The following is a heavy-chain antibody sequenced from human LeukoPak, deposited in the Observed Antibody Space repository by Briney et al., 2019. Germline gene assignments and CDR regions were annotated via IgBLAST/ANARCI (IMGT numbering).Heavy chain of an antibody. J-gene: IGHJ4*02. CDR1: GYTFSGYF. CDR3: ARDSGRAPFDY. Sequence: GASVKVSFKASGYTFSGYFMHWVRQAPGQGLEWMGWINPNSGGTNYAQKFQGRVTMTRDTSISTAYMELSRLRSDDTAVYYCARDSGRAPFDYWGQGTLVTVSS. V-gene: IGHV1-2*02. CDR2: INPNSGGT.